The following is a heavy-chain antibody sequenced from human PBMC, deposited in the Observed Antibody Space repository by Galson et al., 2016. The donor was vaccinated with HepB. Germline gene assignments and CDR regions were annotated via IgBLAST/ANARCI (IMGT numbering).Heavy chain of an antibody. D-gene: IGHD2/OR15-2a*01. J-gene: IGHJ5*02. CDR1: GGSVNYYY. CDR3: VGGIVIPPYARGSEWYDP. Sequence: LYLTCTVSGGSVNYYYWSWIRQPPGRGLEWIGYISDSGSTNYNPSLKSRVTISVDTPKNQFSLSLSSVTAADTAVYYCVGGIVIPPYARGSEWYDPWGQGTRVTVSS. CDR2: ISDSGST. V-gene: IGHV4-59*08.